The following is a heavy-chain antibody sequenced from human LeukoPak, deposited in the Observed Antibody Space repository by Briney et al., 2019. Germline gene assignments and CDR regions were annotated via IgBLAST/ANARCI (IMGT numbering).Heavy chain of an antibody. CDR1: GGTFSSYA. J-gene: IGHJ3*02. CDR3: ARREQQRRTKKKAGDAFDI. CDR2: IIPIFGTA. D-gene: IGHD6-13*01. V-gene: IGHV1-69*06. Sequence: GASVTVSCKASGGTFSSYAISWVRQAPGQGREWMGGIIPIFGTANYAQKFQGRVTITADKSTSTAYMELSSLRSEDTAVYYCARREQQRRTKKKAGDAFDIWGQGTMVTVSS.